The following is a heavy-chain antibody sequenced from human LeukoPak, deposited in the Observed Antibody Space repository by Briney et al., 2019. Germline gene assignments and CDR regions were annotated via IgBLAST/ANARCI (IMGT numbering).Heavy chain of an antibody. D-gene: IGHD3-10*01. J-gene: IGHJ4*02. CDR1: GFTFDDYG. V-gene: IGHV3-20*04. Sequence: GGSLRLSCAASGFTFDDYGMSWVRQAPGKGLEWVSGINWNGGRTGYADSVKGRFTISRDNARNSLYLQMNSLRAEDTAVYYCARVDLYYGSGSYYPPDYWGQGTLVTVSS. CDR3: ARVDLYYGSGSYYPPDY. CDR2: INWNGGRT.